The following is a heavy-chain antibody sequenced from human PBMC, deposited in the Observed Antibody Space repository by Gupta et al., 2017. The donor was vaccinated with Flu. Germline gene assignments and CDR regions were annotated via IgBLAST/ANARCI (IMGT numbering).Heavy chain of an antibody. J-gene: IGHJ4*02. CDR2: TDTAGNT. CDR3: ARANAGTHFLDY. CDR1: GFTFSSYD. D-gene: IGHD1-1*01. Sequence: EVQLVESGGGLVQPGGSLRLSCAASGFTFSSYDMHWVRQVTGKGLEWVSGTDTAGNTYFPDSVKGRFTMSRENAKNSLYLQMNSLRAGDTAVYFCARANAGTHFLDYWGQGTLVTVSS. V-gene: IGHV3-13*04.